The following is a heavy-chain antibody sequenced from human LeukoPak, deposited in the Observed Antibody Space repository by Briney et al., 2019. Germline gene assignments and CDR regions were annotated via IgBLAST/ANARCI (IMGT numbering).Heavy chain of an antibody. J-gene: IGHJ6*02. CDR2: ISGSGSDL. CDR3: ARSIGYYYTMDV. V-gene: IGHV3-11*01. Sequence: GESLRLSCVACGFSFSDYYMSWIRQAPGRGLEWISYISGSGSDLYYADSVKGRFTISRDNANNSLYLQMNSLRAEDTAVYYCARSIGYYYTMDVWGQGTTVTVSS. CDR1: GFSFSDYY. D-gene: IGHD3-22*01.